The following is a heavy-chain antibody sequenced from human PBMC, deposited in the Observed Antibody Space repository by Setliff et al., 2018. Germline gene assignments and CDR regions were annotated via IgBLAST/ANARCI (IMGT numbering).Heavy chain of an antibody. CDR3: VRGRTTYYFDY. D-gene: IGHD4-4*01. Sequence: PGGSLRLSCAASGFTFSSYTMNWVRQAPGKGLEWVTAISSSSTYIFYADSVKGRFTISRDNARNALYLQMNSLRAEDTAVYYCVRGRTTYYFDYWGQGTLVTVS. CDR2: ISSSSTYI. CDR1: GFTFSSYT. V-gene: IGHV3-21*01. J-gene: IGHJ4*02.